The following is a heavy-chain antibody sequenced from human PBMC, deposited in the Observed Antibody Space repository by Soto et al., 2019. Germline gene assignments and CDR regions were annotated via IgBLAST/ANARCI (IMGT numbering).Heavy chain of an antibody. D-gene: IGHD1-26*01. J-gene: IGHJ6*02. CDR3: ARVKRSGSYYYYGMDV. CDR2: IHYSGST. Sequence: SETLSLTCTVSGGSISSGGYYWSWIRQHPGKGLEWIGYIHYSGSTYYNPSLKSRVTISVDTSKNQFSLKLSSVTAADTAVYYCARVKRSGSYYYYGMDVWGQGTTVTVSS. V-gene: IGHV4-31*03. CDR1: GGSISSGGYY.